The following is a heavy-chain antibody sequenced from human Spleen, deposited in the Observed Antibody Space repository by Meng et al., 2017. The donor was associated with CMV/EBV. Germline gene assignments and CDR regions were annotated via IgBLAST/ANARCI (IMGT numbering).Heavy chain of an antibody. CDR1: GFTFSDHT. CDR3: AREFTGNHHFDY. J-gene: IGHJ4*02. Sequence: GESLKISCAASGFTFSDHTMNWVRQAPGKGLEWVSYITSSSNTIYYADSVKGRVTISRDNAKNSLYLQMNSLRGEDTAVYYWAREFTGNHHFDYWGQGTLVTVSS. V-gene: IGHV3-48*04. D-gene: IGHD7-27*01. CDR2: ITSSSNTI.